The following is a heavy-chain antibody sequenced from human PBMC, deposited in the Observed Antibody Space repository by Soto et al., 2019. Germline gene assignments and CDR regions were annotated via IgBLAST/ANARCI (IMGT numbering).Heavy chain of an antibody. CDR3: ARSIVVVTALDY. V-gene: IGHV1-3*01. Sequence: GASVKVSCKASGYTFTSYFMHWLRQAPGQRLEWVGWMNPRSGNTGYSQKFQGRVTITRDTSTSTAYMELSSLRSEDTAVYYCARSIVVVTALDYWGQGTLVTVSS. D-gene: IGHD2-21*02. CDR1: GYTFTSYF. J-gene: IGHJ4*02. CDR2: MNPRSGNT.